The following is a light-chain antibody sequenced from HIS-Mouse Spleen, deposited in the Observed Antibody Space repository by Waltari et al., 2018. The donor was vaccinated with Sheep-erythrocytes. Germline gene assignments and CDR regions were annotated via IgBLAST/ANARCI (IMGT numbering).Light chain of an antibody. V-gene: IGLV2-11*01. CDR1: SSDVGGYNY. Sequence: QSALTQPRSVSGSPGQSVTISCTGTSSDVGGYNYVPWYQQHPGKAPKLMIYDVSKRPSGVPDRFSGSKSGNTASLTISGLKAEDEADYYCCSYAGSYNHVFATGTKVTVL. CDR2: DVS. J-gene: IGLJ1*01. CDR3: CSYAGSYNHV.